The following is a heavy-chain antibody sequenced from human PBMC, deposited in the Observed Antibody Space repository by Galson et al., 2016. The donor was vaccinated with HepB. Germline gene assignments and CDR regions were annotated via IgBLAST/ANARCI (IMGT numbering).Heavy chain of an antibody. V-gene: IGHV6-1*01. CDR3: ASFVTSGYYGIDA. CDR2: TYYRSKWYN. CDR1: GDSVSSNSAA. J-gene: IGHJ6*02. Sequence: CAISGDSVSSNSAAWNWIRQSPSRGLEWLGRTYYRSKWYNDYAVSVKSRITINPDTSKNQFSLQLNSVTSEDTAVYYCASFVTSGYYGIDAWGQGTTVTVSS. D-gene: IGHD2-2*01.